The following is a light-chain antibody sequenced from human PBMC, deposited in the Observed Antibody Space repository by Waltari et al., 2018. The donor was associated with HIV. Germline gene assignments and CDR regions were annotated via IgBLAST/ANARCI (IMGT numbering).Light chain of an antibody. CDR3: AAWDENLNGL. Sequence: QSVLTQPPSASGTPGQRVTISCSGSSSNIGTNTVHWYQHLPGSATKLLIYSNNQRPSGVPDRFSASKSGTSASLAISGLRSEDEAEYYCAAWDENLNGLFGGGTKLTVL. J-gene: IGLJ3*02. CDR2: SNN. CDR1: SSNIGTNT. V-gene: IGLV1-44*01.